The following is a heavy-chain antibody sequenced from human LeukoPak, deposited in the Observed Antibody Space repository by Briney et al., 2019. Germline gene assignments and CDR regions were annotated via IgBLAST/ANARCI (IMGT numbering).Heavy chain of an antibody. V-gene: IGHV3-48*01. CDR1: GFTFSTYS. D-gene: IGHD1-14*01. J-gene: IGHJ4*02. Sequence: GGSLRLSCAASGFTFSTYSMNWVRQAPGKGLEWVSYISSSSSTIYYADSVKGRFTISRDNANNSLYLQMSSLRAEDTAVYYCAALDNGRDYWGQGTLVTVSS. CDR2: ISSSSSTI. CDR3: AALDNGRDY.